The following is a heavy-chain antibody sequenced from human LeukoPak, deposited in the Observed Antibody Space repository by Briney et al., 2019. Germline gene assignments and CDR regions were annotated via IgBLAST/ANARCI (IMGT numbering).Heavy chain of an antibody. Sequence: SETLSLTCTVSGYSISSGYYWGWIRQPPGKGLEWIGEINHSGSTNYNPSLKSRVTISVDTSKNQFSLKLSSVTAADTAVYYCARDIDSGWYDYWGQGTLVTVSS. CDR3: ARDIDSGWYDY. D-gene: IGHD6-19*01. J-gene: IGHJ4*02. CDR1: GYSISSGYY. CDR2: INHSGST. V-gene: IGHV4-38-2*02.